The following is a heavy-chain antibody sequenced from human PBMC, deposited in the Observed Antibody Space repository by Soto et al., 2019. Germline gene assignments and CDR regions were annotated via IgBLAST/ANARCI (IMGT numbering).Heavy chain of an antibody. V-gene: IGHV3-23*01. J-gene: IGHJ4*02. CDR3: AKGRVGSGSLTPRVDF. Sequence: EVQLLESGGGLVQPGGSLRLSCAASGFTFNNYAMSWVRQAPGQGLEWVSAISGGGDTTSYADSVKGRFTVSRDGSKNTLYLQMNSMRAEDTALYYCAKGRVGSGSLTPRVDFWGQGTLVTVSS. CDR1: GFTFNNYA. D-gene: IGHD3-10*01. CDR2: ISGGGDTT.